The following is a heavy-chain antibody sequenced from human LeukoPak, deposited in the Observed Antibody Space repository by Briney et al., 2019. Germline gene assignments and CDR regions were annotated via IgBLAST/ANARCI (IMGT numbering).Heavy chain of an antibody. V-gene: IGHV3-23*01. CDR2: ISGSGGST. CDR1: GFTLSSYA. J-gene: IGHJ4*02. Sequence: PGGSLRLSCAASGFTLSSYAMSWVRQAPGKGLEWVSAISGSGGSTYYADSVKGRFTISRDNSKNTLYLQMNSLRAEDTAVYYCAKGSYFWSGFDYWGQGTLVTVSS. CDR3: AKGSYFWSGFDY. D-gene: IGHD3-3*01.